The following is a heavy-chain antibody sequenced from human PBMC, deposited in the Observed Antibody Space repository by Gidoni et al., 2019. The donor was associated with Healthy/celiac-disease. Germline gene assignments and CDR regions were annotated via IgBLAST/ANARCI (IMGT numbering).Heavy chain of an antibody. V-gene: IGHV3-23*01. CDR3: AKDLDYYGSGSYYTSDYYYYMDV. CDR2: ISGSGGST. Sequence: EVQLLESGGGLVQPGGSLSLSCAASGFTFSSSAMGWVRPAPGKGLGWVSAISGSGGSTYYADSVKGRFTISRDNSKNTLYLQMNSLRAEDTAVYYCAKDLDYYGSGSYYTSDYYYYMDVWGKGTTVTVSS. J-gene: IGHJ6*03. D-gene: IGHD3-10*01. CDR1: GFTFSSSA.